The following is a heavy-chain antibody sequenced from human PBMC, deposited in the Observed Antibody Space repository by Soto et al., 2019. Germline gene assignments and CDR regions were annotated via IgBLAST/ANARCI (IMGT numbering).Heavy chain of an antibody. J-gene: IGHJ4*02. Sequence: SQTLSLTCAISGDNVSSNSAAWNWIWQSPSRGLEWLGRTYYRSKWNTDYAVSVNSRITISPDTSKNQFSLQLKSVTPEDPGVYYCARDYYESGEYFDCWGEANLVTVSP. V-gene: IGHV6-1*01. D-gene: IGHD3-22*01. CDR1: GDNVSSNSAA. CDR3: ARDYYESGEYFDC. CDR2: TYYRSKWNT.